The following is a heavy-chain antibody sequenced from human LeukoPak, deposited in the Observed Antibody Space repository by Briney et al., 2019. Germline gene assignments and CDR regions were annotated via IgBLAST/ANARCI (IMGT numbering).Heavy chain of an antibody. V-gene: IGHV1-8*01. CDR2: INPNSGRA. J-gene: IGHJ5*02. Sequence: ASVKVSCKASGYTFTNYNIDWVRQATGQGLECMGWINPNSGRAGCVQKFQGRVNITRDTSISTAYMELSSLRSEDTAVYYCVRVYHDGSFESGNWFDPWGQGTLVTVSS. CDR3: VRVYHDGSFESGNWFDP. D-gene: IGHD3-22*01. CDR1: GYTFTNYN.